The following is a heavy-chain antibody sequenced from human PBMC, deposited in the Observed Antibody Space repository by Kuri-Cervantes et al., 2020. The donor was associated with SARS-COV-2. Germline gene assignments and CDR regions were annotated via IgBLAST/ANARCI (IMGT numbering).Heavy chain of an antibody. CDR3: ARGGRIAAAGRGVVFFDY. V-gene: IGHV4-59*01. CDR1: GGSISSYY. J-gene: IGHJ4*02. CDR2: IYYSGST. Sequence: SETLSLTCTVSGGSISSYYWSWIRQPPGKGLEWIGYIYYSGSTNYNPSLKSRVTISVDTSKNQFSLKLSSVTAADTAVYYCARGGRIAAAGRGVVFFDYWGQGTLVTVSS. D-gene: IGHD6-13*01.